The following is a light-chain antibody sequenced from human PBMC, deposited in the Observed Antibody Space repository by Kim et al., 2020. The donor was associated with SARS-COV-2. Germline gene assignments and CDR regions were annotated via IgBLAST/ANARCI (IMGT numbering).Light chain of an antibody. CDR2: EFN. Sequence: GQSITMSCTGTSSDFGGYNYVSWYQHHPGKAPKLIIYEFNKRPSGVSNRFTVSKSGDTATLTISGLQAEDEADYYCSSFTSSSTLIFGGGTQLTVL. CDR1: SSDFGGYNY. CDR3: SSFTSSSTLI. V-gene: IGLV2-14*01. J-gene: IGLJ2*01.